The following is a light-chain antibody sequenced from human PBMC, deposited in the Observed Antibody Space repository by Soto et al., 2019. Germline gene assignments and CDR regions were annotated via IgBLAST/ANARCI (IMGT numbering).Light chain of an antibody. V-gene: IGKV1D-12*01. CDR2: GAS. J-gene: IGKJ5*01. Sequence: DIQMTQFPSSVSASVGGRVTITCRASQGIGTWLVWYQHKSGKAPELLIYGASTLQGGVPSRFSGRGSGTEFTLTISSLQPEDFATYYCQQAHSFPITFGQGTRLEIQ. CDR1: QGIGTW. CDR3: QQAHSFPIT.